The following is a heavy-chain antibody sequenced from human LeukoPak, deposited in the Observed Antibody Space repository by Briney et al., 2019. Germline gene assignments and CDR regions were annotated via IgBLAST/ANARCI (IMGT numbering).Heavy chain of an antibody. D-gene: IGHD2-15*01. CDR3: ARYSAESPSRWFDP. J-gene: IGHJ5*02. CDR2: ISYSGST. V-gene: IGHV4-59*12. CDR1: GGSISSYY. Sequence: PSETLSLTCTVSGGSISSYYWSWIRQPPGKGLEWIGYISYSGSTNFNPSLKSRVTISVDTSKNQFSLKLSSVTAADTAVYYCARYSAESPSRWFDPWGQGTLVTVSS.